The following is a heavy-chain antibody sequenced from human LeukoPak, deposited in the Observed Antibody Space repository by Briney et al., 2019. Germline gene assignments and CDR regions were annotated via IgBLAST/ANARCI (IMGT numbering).Heavy chain of an antibody. V-gene: IGHV4-34*01. CDR1: GGSFSGYY. Sequence: SETLSLTCAVYGGSFSGYYWSWIRQPPGEGLEWIGEINHSGSTNYNPSLKSRVTISVDTSKNQFSLKLSSVTAADTAVYYCAREPVPAAPYYFDYWGQGTLVTVSS. D-gene: IGHD2-2*01. CDR2: INHSGST. CDR3: AREPVPAAPYYFDY. J-gene: IGHJ4*02.